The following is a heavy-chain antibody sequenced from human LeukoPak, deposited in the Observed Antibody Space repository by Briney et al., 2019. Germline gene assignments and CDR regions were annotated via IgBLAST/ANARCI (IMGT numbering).Heavy chain of an antibody. CDR1: GFTFSSYS. CDR2: ISSSSSYI. J-gene: IGHJ4*02. V-gene: IGHV3-21*01. CDR3: ARDIDNYGDYIPY. D-gene: IGHD4-17*01. Sequence: GGSLRLSCAASGFTFSSYSMNWVRQAPGKGLEWVSSISSSSSYIYYADSVKGRFTISRDNAKNSLYLQMNSLRAEDTAVYYCARDIDNYGDYIPYWGQGTLVTVSS.